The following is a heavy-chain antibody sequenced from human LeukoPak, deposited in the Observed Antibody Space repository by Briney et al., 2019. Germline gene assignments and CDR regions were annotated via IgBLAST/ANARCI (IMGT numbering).Heavy chain of an antibody. CDR3: AKDRSGDEYFQH. Sequence: GGSLRLSCAASGFTFSSYGMHWVRQAPGKGLEWVAFIRYDGSNKYYADSVKGRFTISRDNSKNTLYLQMNSLRAEDAAVYYCAKDRSGDEYFQHWGQGTLVTVSS. J-gene: IGHJ1*01. V-gene: IGHV3-30*02. CDR1: GFTFSSYG. D-gene: IGHD3-16*01. CDR2: IRYDGSNK.